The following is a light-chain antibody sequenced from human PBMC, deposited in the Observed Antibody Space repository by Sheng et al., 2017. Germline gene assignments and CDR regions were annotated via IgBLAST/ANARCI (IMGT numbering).Light chain of an antibody. CDR1: QLGNKY. CDR3: QAWDSSTAA. CDR2: QDN. V-gene: IGLV3-1*01. J-gene: IGLJ1*01. Sequence: SYELSQPPSVSVSPGQTASITCSGDQLGNKYACWYQQKSGQSPVLVIYQDNKRPSGIPERFSGSNSGDTATLTISGTQAMDEADYYCQAWDSSTAAFGTGTKVTVL.